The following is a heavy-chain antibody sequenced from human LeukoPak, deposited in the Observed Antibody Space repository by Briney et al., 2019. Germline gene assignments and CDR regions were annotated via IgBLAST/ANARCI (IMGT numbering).Heavy chain of an antibody. CDR2: INPNSGGT. V-gene: IGHV1-2*02. Sequence: ASVKVSCKASGYTFTGYYMHWVRQATGQGLEWMGWINPNSGGTNYAQKFQGRVTMTRDTSISTAYMELSRLRSDDTAVYYCAREPPSAANYYYGMDVWGQGTTVTVSS. J-gene: IGHJ6*02. CDR1: GYTFTGYY. D-gene: IGHD6-13*01. CDR3: AREPPSAANYYYGMDV.